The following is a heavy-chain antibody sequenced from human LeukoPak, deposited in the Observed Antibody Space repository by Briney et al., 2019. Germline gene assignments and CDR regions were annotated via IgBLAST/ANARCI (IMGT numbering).Heavy chain of an antibody. CDR2: IYYSGST. D-gene: IGHD3-10*01. J-gene: IGHJ4*02. Sequence: SETLSLTCAVYGGSFSGYYWSWIRQPPGKGLEWIGYIYYSGSTNYNPSLKSRVTISVDTSKNQFSLKLSSVTAADTAVYYCARAGFGLAPLRGTPFDYWGQGTLVTVSS. CDR3: ARAGFGLAPLRGTPFDY. CDR1: GGSFSGYY. V-gene: IGHV4-34*01.